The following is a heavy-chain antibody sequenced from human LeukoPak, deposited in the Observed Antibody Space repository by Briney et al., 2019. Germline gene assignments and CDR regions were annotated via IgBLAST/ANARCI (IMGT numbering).Heavy chain of an antibody. Sequence: SETLSLTCTVSGGSISSYYWSWIRQPAGKGLEWIGRIYTSGSTNYNPSLKSRVTKSVDTSKNQFSLKLTSVTAADTAVYYCARGGYDSAGIDYWGQGTLVTVSS. D-gene: IGHD5-12*01. J-gene: IGHJ4*02. CDR1: GGSISSYY. CDR3: ARGGYDSAGIDY. CDR2: IYTSGST. V-gene: IGHV4-4*07.